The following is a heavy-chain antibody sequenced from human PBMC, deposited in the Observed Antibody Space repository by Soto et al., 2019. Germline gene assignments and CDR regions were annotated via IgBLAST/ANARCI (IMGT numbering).Heavy chain of an antibody. CDR1: GFTFGDFG. CDR2: IRSKGYGGST. Sequence: GGSLRLSCTGSGFTFGDFGMSWFRQAPGKGLEWLSFIRSKGYGGSTESAASVRGRFITSRDDSKSIAYLQMNSLKTEDTAVYYCASLTSWSQEYYYGMDVWGQGTTVTVSS. V-gene: IGHV3-49*03. D-gene: IGHD2-2*01. CDR3: ASLTSWSQEYYYGMDV. J-gene: IGHJ6*02.